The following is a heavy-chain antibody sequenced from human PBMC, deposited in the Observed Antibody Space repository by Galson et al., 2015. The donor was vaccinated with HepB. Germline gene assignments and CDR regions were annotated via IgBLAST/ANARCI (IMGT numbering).Heavy chain of an antibody. D-gene: IGHD3-16*02. J-gene: IGHJ6*02. CDR1: GGSTISSSYY. CDR2: VYYSGAT. CDR3: ARALGGSYFYGMDV. V-gene: IGHV4-39*01. Sequence: TLSLTCTVSGGSTISSSYYWNWIRQSPGKGLEWIAIVYYSGATYYHPSLKGRVTISVDTSKNQFLLRVSPVTAADTAMYYCARALGGSYFYGMDVWGQGTTVAVSS.